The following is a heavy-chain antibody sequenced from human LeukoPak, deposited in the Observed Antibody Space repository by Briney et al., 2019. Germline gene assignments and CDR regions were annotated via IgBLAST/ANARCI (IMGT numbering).Heavy chain of an antibody. CDR3: ARGRGKSSSSYHFYFDN. CDR2: ISHAGST. Sequence: SETLSLTCAVYDGSFSDYYWTWIRQSPGNGLEWIGEISHAGSTSYNPSLKNRVTISLGTSRSQFSLRLTSLTGADSAIYYCARGRGKSSSSYHFYFDNWGQGTLVTVSS. V-gene: IGHV4-34*01. CDR1: DGSFSDYY. D-gene: IGHD3-22*01. J-gene: IGHJ4*02.